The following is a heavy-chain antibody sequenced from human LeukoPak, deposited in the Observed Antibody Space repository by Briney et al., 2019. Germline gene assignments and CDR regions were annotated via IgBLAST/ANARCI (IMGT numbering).Heavy chain of an antibody. J-gene: IGHJ4*02. CDR1: GFTFDDYG. CDR3: AKDTRQYSTSGEFDY. Sequence: PGGSLRLSCAASGFTFDDYGMSWVRQAPGKGLEWVSGINWNGGSTGYADSVKGRFTISRDNAKNSLYLQMNSLRAEDMALYYCAKDTRQYSTSGEFDYWGQGTLVTVSS. D-gene: IGHD6-6*01. V-gene: IGHV3-20*04. CDR2: INWNGGST.